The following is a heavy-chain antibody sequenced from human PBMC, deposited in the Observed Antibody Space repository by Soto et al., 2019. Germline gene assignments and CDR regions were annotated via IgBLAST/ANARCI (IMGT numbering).Heavy chain of an antibody. V-gene: IGHV4-31*03. Sequence: SETLSLTCTVSGGSISSGGYYWSWIRQHPGKGLEWIGYIYYSGSTYYNPSLKSRVTISVDTSKNQFSLKLSSVTAADTAVYYCARYFARIDAGWDSGYDSVSPERPNWFDPWGQGTLVTVSS. D-gene: IGHD5-12*01. CDR3: ARYFARIDAGWDSGYDSVSPERPNWFDP. J-gene: IGHJ5*02. CDR1: GGSISSGGYY. CDR2: IYYSGST.